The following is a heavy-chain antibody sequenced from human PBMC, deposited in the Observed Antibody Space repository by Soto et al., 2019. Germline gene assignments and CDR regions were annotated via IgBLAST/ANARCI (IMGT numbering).Heavy chain of an antibody. CDR3: ARLVVVAPVANSFGY. V-gene: IGHV4-39*02. CDR1: GGSISYNSYY. CDR2: IFYTGTT. Sequence: SETLSLTCSVSGGSISYNSYYWGWIRQPPGRGLEWVGGIFYTGTTYYSPSLKDRVTISVDTSKNSFPLNLTSVTAADTAVYFCARLVVVAPVANSFGYWGQGTLVTVSS. J-gene: IGHJ4*02. D-gene: IGHD2-2*01.